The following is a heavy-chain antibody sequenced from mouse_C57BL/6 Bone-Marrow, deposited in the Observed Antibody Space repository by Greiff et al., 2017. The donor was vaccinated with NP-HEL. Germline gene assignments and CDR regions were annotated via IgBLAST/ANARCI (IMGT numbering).Heavy chain of an antibody. CDR1: GFTFSDYG. CDR2: ISSGSSTI. Sequence: EVQVVESGGGLVKPGGSLKLSCAASGFTFSDYGMHWVRQAPEQGLEWVAYISSGSSTIYYAATVKGRFTISRDNAKNTLFLQMTSLRSEDTAMYYCARGQRAMDDWGQRTSVTVS. J-gene: IGHJ4*01. CDR3: ARGQRAMDD. V-gene: IGHV5-17*01. D-gene: IGHD6-1*01.